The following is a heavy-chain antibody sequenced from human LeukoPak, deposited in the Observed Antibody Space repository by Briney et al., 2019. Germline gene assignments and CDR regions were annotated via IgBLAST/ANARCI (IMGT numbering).Heavy chain of an antibody. V-gene: IGHV1-18*04. CDR3: ARDAGWTHYFDY. Sequence: ASVTVSCKASGYTFTSFGINWVRQAPGQGLEWMGWISGYNGNTDYAQKFQGRVTMTTDTSTSTAYMELRSRRSDDTAVYYCARDAGWTHYFDYWGQGTLVTVSS. CDR1: GYTFTSFG. D-gene: IGHD3/OR15-3a*01. CDR2: ISGYNGNT. J-gene: IGHJ4*02.